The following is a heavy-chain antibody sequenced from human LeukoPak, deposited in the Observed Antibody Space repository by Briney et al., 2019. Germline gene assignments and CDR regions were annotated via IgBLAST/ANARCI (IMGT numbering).Heavy chain of an antibody. J-gene: IGHJ4*02. CDR3: ARNSPSAAGTFYFDY. Sequence: ASVKVSCKASGYTFTSYYMHWVRQAPGQGLEWMRIINPSGGSTSYAQKFQGRVTMTRDTSTSTVYMELSSLRSEDTAVYYCARNSPSAAGTFYFDYWGQGTLVTVSS. CDR2: INPSGGST. D-gene: IGHD6-13*01. V-gene: IGHV1-46*01. CDR1: GYTFTSYY.